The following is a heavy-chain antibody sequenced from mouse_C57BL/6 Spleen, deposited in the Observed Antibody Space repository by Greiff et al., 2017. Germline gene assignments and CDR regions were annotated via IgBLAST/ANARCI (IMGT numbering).Heavy chain of an antibody. D-gene: IGHD1-1*01. CDR3: ASDAGSSYEDYAMDY. Sequence: DVKLVESGPGLVKPSQSLSLTCSVTGYSITSGYYWNWIRQFPGNKLEWMGYIRYDGSNNYNPYLKNRNPITRYTSKNQCFLKLNSVTTEDTATDYCASDAGSSYEDYAMDYWGQGTSVTVSS. CDR1: GYSITSGYY. J-gene: IGHJ4*01. V-gene: IGHV3-6*01. CDR2: IRYDGSN.